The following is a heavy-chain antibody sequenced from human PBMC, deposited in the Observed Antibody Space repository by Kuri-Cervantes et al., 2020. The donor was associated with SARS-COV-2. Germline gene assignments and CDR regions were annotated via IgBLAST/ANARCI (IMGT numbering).Heavy chain of an antibody. J-gene: IGHJ3*02. CDR1: GYTFTSYG. V-gene: IGHV1-18*01. D-gene: IGHD3-22*01. CDR3: ARAKAHYYDSSGYRKAFDI. Sequence: ASVKVSCKASGYTFTSYGISWVRQAPGQGLEWMGWISAYNGNTNYAQKFQGRITMTRDTSTSTVYMELSSLRSEDTAVYYCARAKAHYYDSSGYRKAFDIWGQGTMVTVSS. CDR2: ISAYNGNT.